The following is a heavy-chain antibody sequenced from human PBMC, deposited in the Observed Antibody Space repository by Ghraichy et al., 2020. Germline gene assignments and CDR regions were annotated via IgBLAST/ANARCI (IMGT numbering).Heavy chain of an antibody. CDR3: ARDGLIWSGYSRHYYYYMDV. V-gene: IGHV1-46*01. CDR1: GYTFTSYY. Sequence: ASVKVSCKASGYTFTSYYMHWVRQAPGQGLEWMGIINPSGGSTSYAQKFQGRVTMTRDTSTSTVYMELSSLRSEDTAVYYCARDGLIWSGYSRHYYYYMDVWGKGTTVTVSS. CDR2: INPSGGST. D-gene: IGHD3-3*01. J-gene: IGHJ6*03.